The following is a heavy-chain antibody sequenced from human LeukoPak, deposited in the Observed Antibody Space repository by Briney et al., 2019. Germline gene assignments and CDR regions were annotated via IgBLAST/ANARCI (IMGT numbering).Heavy chain of an antibody. J-gene: IGHJ6*03. D-gene: IGHD3-22*01. V-gene: IGHV1-69*06. Sequence: GASVKVSCKASGGTFSSYAISWVRQAPGQGLEWMGGIIPIFGTANYAQKFQGRVTITADKSTSTAYVELSSLRSEDTAVYYCARDPNYYDSSGWYYYYMDVWGKGTTVTVSS. CDR1: GGTFSSYA. CDR2: IIPIFGTA. CDR3: ARDPNYYDSSGWYYYYMDV.